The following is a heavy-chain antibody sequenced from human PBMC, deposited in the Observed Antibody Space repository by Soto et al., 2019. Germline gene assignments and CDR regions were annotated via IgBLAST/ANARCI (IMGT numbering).Heavy chain of an antibody. Sequence: EVQLVESGGGLVQPWGSLRLSCAASGFTFSGSWMHWVRQAPGKGLVWVSRINGDGSGTSYADFVKGRFTISRDDAKNTLFLQMNGLRAEDTAVYYCARGIFGSGTANDYWGQGTLVTVSS. CDR3: ARGIFGSGTANDY. CDR1: GFTFSGSW. J-gene: IGHJ4*02. D-gene: IGHD3-10*01. V-gene: IGHV3-74*01. CDR2: INGDGSGT.